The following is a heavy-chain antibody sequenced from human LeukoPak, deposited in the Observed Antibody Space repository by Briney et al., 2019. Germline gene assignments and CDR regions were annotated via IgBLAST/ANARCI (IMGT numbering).Heavy chain of an antibody. CDR1: GFIFRDFS. CDR2: MNEYGSEI. J-gene: IGHJ4*02. D-gene: IGHD3-22*01. Sequence: GGSLRLSCSVSGFIFRDFSMSWVRQAPGKGLEWVAKMNEYGSEIFYVDSVKGRFTISRDNGKNSLYLQMNRLRAEDTAVYYCARLRYYSESNANNRFDYWGQGTLVTVSS. CDR3: ARLRYYSESNANNRFDY. V-gene: IGHV3-7*01.